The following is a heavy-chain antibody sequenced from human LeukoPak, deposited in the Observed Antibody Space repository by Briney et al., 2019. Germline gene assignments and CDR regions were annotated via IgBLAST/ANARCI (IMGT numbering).Heavy chain of an antibody. J-gene: IGHJ4*02. V-gene: IGHV3-30*18. CDR1: GFTFSSSG. CDR2: ISYDGSKK. D-gene: IGHD5-18*01. CDR3: AKGQPGGTQLPSWAPYFFDF. Sequence: GGSLRLSGSGSGFTFSSSGMHWVGPGPGKGLQGVAVISYDGSKKYYTNSVKGRFTSSRDNSKNTVYLQMNSLRAEDTAVYYCAKGQPGGTQLPSWAPYFFDFWGQGTLVTVSS.